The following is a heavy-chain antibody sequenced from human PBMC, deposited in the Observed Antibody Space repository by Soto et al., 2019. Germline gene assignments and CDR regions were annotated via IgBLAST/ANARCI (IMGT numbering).Heavy chain of an antibody. Sequence: SVKVSCKASGGTFSSYAISWVRQAPGQGLEWMGGIIPIFGTANYAQKFQGRVTITVDESTSTAYMELSSLRSEDTAVYYCARCSYDFWSGYYSIGSIDYWGQGTLVTVPQ. CDR2: IIPIFGTA. V-gene: IGHV1-69*13. J-gene: IGHJ4*02. CDR1: GGTFSSYA. CDR3: ARCSYDFWSGYYSIGSIDY. D-gene: IGHD3-3*01.